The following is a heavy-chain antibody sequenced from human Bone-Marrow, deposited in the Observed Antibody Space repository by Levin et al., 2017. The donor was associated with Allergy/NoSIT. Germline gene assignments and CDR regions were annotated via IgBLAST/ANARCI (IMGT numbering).Heavy chain of an antibody. CDR2: FSGSGGRT. J-gene: IGHJ1*01. D-gene: IGHD6-13*01. CDR3: TRDYSSSFQYFQH. V-gene: IGHV3-23*01. Sequence: LSLTCVASGFTFRNYAMSWVRQAPGKGLQWVSAFSGSGGRTYYTDSLKGRFTISRDNSKNSLYLQMNSLRAEDTAVYYCTRDYSSSFQYFQHWGQGTLATVSS. CDR1: GFTFRNYA.